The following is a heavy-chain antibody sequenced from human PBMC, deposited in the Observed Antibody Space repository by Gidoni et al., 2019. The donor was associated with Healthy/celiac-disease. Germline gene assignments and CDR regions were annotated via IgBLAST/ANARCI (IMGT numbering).Heavy chain of an antibody. CDR1: GGSISSYY. CDR3: ARHKRFGDSSGYYYGAFDI. J-gene: IGHJ3*02. D-gene: IGHD3-22*01. V-gene: IGHV4-59*08. Sequence: QVQLQESGPGLVKPSETLSLTCTVSGGSISSYYWSWIRQPPGKGLAWIGYIYYSGSTNYNPSLKSRVTISVDTSKNQFSLKLSSVTAADTAVYYCARHKRFGDSSGYYYGAFDIWGQGTMVTVSS. CDR2: IYYSGST.